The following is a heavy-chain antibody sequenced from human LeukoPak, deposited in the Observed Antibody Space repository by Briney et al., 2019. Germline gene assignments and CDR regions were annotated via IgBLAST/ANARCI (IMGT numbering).Heavy chain of an antibody. D-gene: IGHD2-2*01. CDR2: ISWNSGSI. Sequence: GGSLRLSCAASGFTFSNAWMSWVRQAPGKGLEWVSGISWNSGSIGYADSVKGRFTIARDNAKNSLYLQMNSLRAEDTALYYCARALEGYCSSTSCPDAFDIWGQGTMVTVSS. J-gene: IGHJ3*02. CDR1: GFTFSNAW. CDR3: ARALEGYCSSTSCPDAFDI. V-gene: IGHV3-9*01.